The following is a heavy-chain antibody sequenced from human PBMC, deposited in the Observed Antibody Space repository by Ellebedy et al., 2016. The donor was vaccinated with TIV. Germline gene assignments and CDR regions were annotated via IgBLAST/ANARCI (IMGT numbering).Heavy chain of an antibody. D-gene: IGHD5-12*01. CDR2: IYYSGST. J-gene: IGHJ4*02. V-gene: IGHV4-59*01. Sequence: MPSETLSLTCRVSGCSINTYYWSWIRQPPGKGLEWIGYIYYSGSTNYNPSLKSRVTISVDTSKNQFSLKLSSVTAADTAVYYCARDGRAYNGYDRFDDWGQGILVTVSS. CDR3: ARDGRAYNGYDRFDD. CDR1: GCSINTYY.